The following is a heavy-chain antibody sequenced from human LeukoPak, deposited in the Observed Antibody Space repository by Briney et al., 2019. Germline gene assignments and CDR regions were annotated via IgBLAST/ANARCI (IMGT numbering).Heavy chain of an antibody. Sequence: ASVKVSCKASGFTFTGYYMHWVRQAPGQGLEWMGWINPNSGGTNYAQKFQGRVTMTSDASVSTAYLQLSRLKSDDTAIYYCARGEAPEDKWGQGSLVTVSS. CDR2: INPNSGGT. CDR3: ARGEAPEDK. CDR1: GFTFTGYY. J-gene: IGHJ4*02. V-gene: IGHV1-2*02.